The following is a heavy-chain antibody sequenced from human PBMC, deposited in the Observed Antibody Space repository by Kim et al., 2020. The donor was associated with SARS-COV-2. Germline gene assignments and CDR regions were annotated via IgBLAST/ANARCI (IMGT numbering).Heavy chain of an antibody. V-gene: IGHV4-38-2*02. CDR2: IYHSGST. D-gene: IGHD3-22*01. CDR1: GYSISSGYY. Sequence: SETLSLTCTVSGYSISSGYYWGWIRQPPGKGLEWIGSIYHSGSTYYNPSLKSRVTISVDTSKNQFSLKLSSVTAADTAVYYCASIYYYDSIPSRTDGYFDLWGRGTLVTVSS. J-gene: IGHJ2*01. CDR3: ASIYYYDSIPSRTDGYFDL.